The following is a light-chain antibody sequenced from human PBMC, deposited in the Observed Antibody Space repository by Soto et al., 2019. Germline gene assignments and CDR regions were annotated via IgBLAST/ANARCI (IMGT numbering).Light chain of an antibody. CDR3: QQRSNSPSWT. CDR2: DAS. CDR1: QSVSSY. V-gene: IGKV3-11*01. Sequence: EIVLTQSPATLSLSPGERATLSCRASQSVSSYLAWYQKKPGQAPRLLIYDASNRATGIPARFSGSGSGTDFTLTISSLEPEDFAVYYCQQRSNSPSWTFGQGTKVEIK. J-gene: IGKJ1*01.